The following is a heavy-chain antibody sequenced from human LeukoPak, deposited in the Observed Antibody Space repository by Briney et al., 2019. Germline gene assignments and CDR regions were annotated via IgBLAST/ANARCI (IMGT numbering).Heavy chain of an antibody. D-gene: IGHD3-9*01. CDR1: GGSFSGYY. CDR3: ARELTGYPYFDY. J-gene: IGHJ4*02. V-gene: IGHV4-34*01. CDR2: INHSGST. Sequence: SETLSLTCAVYGGSFSGYYWSGIRQPPGKGLEWIGEINHSGSTNYNPSLKSRVTISVDTSKNQFSLKLSSVTAADTAVYYCARELTGYPYFDYWGQGTLVTVSS.